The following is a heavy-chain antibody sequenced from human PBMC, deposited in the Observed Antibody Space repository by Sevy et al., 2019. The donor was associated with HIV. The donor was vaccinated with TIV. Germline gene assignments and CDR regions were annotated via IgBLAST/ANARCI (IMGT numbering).Heavy chain of an antibody. CDR1: GFTFSRYW. Sequence: GGSLRLSCAASGFTFSRYWMHWVRQAPGKGLVWVARINSDRSSTNYADSVKGRFTISRDNAKNTLYLHMNSLRAEDTALYYCARDFPLGGYTYGSDAFDVWGQGTMVTVSS. CDR2: INSDRSST. J-gene: IGHJ3*01. V-gene: IGHV3-74*01. D-gene: IGHD5-18*01. CDR3: ARDFPLGGYTYGSDAFDV.